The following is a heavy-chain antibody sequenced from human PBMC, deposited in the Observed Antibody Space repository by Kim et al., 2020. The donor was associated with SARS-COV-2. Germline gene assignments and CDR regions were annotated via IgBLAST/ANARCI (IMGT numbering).Heavy chain of an antibody. CDR2: INSDGSTI. Sequence: GGSLRLSCTASGFTFSSYWMHWVRQAPGKGLVWVSRINSDGSTITYADSVRGLFTISRDNAKNMLYLQMNSLRAEDTAVYYCATASSGWWGWGQGTLVTVSS. D-gene: IGHD6-19*01. CDR3: ATASSGWWG. V-gene: IGHV3-74*01. J-gene: IGHJ4*02. CDR1: GFTFSSYW.